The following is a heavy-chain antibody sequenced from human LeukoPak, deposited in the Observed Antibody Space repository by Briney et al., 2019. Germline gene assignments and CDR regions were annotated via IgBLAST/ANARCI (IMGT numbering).Heavy chain of an antibody. CDR3: ARDMASSSWYYYFDY. D-gene: IGHD6-13*01. V-gene: IGHV4-34*01. Sequence: TSETLSLTCTVSGGSISSYYWSWIRQPPGKGLEWIGEINHSGSTNYNPSLKSRVTISVDTSKNQFSLKLSSVTAADTAVYYCARDMASSSWYYYFDYWGQGTLVTVSS. CDR2: INHSGST. J-gene: IGHJ4*02. CDR1: GGSISSYY.